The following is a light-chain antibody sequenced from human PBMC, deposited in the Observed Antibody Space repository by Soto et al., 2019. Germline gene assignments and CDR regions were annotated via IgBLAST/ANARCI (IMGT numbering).Light chain of an antibody. CDR2: GAS. CDR3: HQDFDLPLT. CDR1: QSLSNTY. Sequence: EIVMTQSPVTLSLSPGDRATLSCRASQSLSNTYISWYQQKPGQAPRLLIYGASTRATGIPARFSGSGSGTDFTFTISSLQPEDFALYYCHQDFDLPLTFGGGTKV. J-gene: IGKJ4*01. V-gene: IGKV3D-7*01.